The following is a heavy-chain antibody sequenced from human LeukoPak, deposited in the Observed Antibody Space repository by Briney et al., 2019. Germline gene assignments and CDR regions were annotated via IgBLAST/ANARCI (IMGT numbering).Heavy chain of an antibody. J-gene: IGHJ6*02. Sequence: ASVKVSCKASGYTFTSYDINWVRQATGQGLEWMGWMNPNSGNTGYAQKFQGRVTMTRNTSISTAYMELSSLRSEDTAVYYCARGGAYYDFWSGWINYYYYGMDVWGQGTTVTVSS. CDR2: MNPNSGNT. D-gene: IGHD3-3*01. V-gene: IGHV1-8*01. CDR1: GYTFTSYD. CDR3: ARGGAYYDFWSGWINYYYYGMDV.